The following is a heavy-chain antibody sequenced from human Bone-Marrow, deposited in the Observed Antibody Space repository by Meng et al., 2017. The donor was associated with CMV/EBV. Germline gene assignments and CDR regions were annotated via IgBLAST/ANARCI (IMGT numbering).Heavy chain of an antibody. CDR2: ISTYTGNT. CDR3: ATQYNSGWYLGY. V-gene: IGHV1-18*01. D-gene: IGHD6-19*01. J-gene: IGHJ4*02. Sequence: SVKVSCKASGYIFTTYGISWVRQAPGQGLEWMGWISTYTGNTTYAQKIQGRVTMTKDTSTNTAYMDLRNLRSDDTAVYYCATQYNSGWYLGYWGQGSLVTVSS. CDR1: GYIFTTYG.